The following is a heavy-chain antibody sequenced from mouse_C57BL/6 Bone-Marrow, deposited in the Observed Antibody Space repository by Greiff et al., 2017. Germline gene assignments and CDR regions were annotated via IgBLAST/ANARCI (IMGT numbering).Heavy chain of an antibody. CDR3: ARSRLRHAMDY. V-gene: IGHV5-17*01. CDR2: ISSGSSTI. J-gene: IGHJ4*01. CDR1: GFTFSDYG. Sequence: EVKVVESGGGLVKPVGSLKLSCAASGFTFSDYGMHWVRQAPEKGLEWVAYISSGSSTIYYADTVKGRFTISRDNAKNTLFLQMTSLRSEDTAMYYCARSRLRHAMDYWGQGTSVTVSS. D-gene: IGHD2-4*01.